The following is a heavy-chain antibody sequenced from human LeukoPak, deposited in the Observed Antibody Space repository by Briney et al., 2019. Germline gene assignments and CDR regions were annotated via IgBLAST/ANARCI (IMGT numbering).Heavy chain of an antibody. Sequence: SETLSLTCTVSGGSISSGDYYWSWIRQPPGKGLEWIGYIYYSGSTYYNPSLKSRVTISVDTSKNQFSLRLSSVTAADTAVYYCAREPDLSLYSGSYFGDYWGQGTLVTVSS. CDR1: GGSISSGDYY. D-gene: IGHD1-26*01. V-gene: IGHV4-30-4*01. CDR2: IYYSGST. J-gene: IGHJ4*02. CDR3: AREPDLSLYSGSYFGDY.